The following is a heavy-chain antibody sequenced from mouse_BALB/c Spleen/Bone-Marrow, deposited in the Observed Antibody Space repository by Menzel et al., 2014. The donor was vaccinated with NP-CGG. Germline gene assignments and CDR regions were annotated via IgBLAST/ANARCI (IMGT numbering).Heavy chain of an antibody. V-gene: IGHV1-9*01. CDR1: GYTFSSYW. J-gene: IGHJ3*01. CDR3: ARRGISWFAY. CDR2: ILPGSGGT. Sequence: VQLQQSGAELMKPGASAKISCKATGYTFSSYWIEWVKQRPGHGLEWIGEILPGSGGTNYNEKFKGKATFTADTSSNTAYMQLSSLTSEDSAVYYCARRGISWFAYWGQGTLVTVSA.